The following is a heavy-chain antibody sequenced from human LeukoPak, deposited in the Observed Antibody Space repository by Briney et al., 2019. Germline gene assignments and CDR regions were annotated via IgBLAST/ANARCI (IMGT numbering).Heavy chain of an antibody. J-gene: IGHJ4*01. CDR1: GFTFSRYG. CDR3: AKDYGDYNFDY. Sequence: GRSLRLSCAASGFTFSRYGMHWVRQAPGKGLEWVAVISYDGNNKYYADSVKGRFTISRDNSKNTLYLQMNDLRVEDTAVYYCAKDYGDYNFDYWGHGSLVAVSS. CDR2: ISYDGNNK. D-gene: IGHD4-17*01. V-gene: IGHV3-30*18.